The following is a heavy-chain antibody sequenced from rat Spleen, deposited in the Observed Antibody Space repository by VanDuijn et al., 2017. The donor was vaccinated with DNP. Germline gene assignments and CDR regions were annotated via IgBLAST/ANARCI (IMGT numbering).Heavy chain of an antibody. Sequence: QVQLKESGPGLVQPSETLSLTCTVSGFSLTTYSVSWVRQPSRKGPEWMGKMWYDGDTAYNSALKSRLSISRDTSKSQVFLKMNSLQTDDTGTYYCTSDSLNSSSFVYWGQGSLVTVSS. CDR2: MWYDGDT. CDR3: TSDSLNSSSFVY. CDR1: GFSLTTYS. J-gene: IGHJ3*01. D-gene: IGHD1-2*01. V-gene: IGHV2-63*01.